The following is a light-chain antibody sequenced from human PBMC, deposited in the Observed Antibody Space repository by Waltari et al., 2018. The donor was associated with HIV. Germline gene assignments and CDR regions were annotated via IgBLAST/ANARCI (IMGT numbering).Light chain of an antibody. J-gene: IGLJ1*01. V-gene: IGLV2-14*01. CDR2: DVN. CDR1: SSDVGAYTY. Sequence: QSALTQPASVSGSPGQSISISCTGTSSDVGAYTYVSLYQQHPGQAPKLIIYDVNYRPSGISSRFSGSKSGNTASLTISGLQAEDEADYYCSSYTGSDTLLGVFGTGTKVTVL. CDR3: SSYTGSDTLLGV.